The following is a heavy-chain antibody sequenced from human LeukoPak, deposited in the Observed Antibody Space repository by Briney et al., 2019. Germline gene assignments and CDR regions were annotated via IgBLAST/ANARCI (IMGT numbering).Heavy chain of an antibody. CDR1: GFTFYSYA. CDR2: ISGSGGST. D-gene: IGHD2-15*01. Sequence: PGGSLRLSCAASGFTFYSYAMTWVRQAPGKEPDWVSAISGSGGSTNYADSVKGRFTISRDNSKNTLFLQMNSLRAEDTAVYFCVPRGGCRRPHCPGRWGQGTLVTVSS. CDR3: VPRGGCRRPHCPGR. J-gene: IGHJ4*02. V-gene: IGHV3-23*01.